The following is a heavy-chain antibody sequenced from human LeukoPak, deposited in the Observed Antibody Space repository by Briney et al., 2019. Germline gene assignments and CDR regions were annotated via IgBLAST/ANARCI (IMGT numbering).Heavy chain of an antibody. CDR3: ARDEDDRSYARVFDY. J-gene: IGHJ4*02. CDR1: GYTFTGNY. CDR2: INPSGGST. D-gene: IGHD3-16*01. Sequence: GASVKVSCKASGYTFTGNYMHWVRQAPGQGLEWMGIINPSGGSTSYAQKFQGRVTMTRDMSTSTVYMELSSLRSEDTAVYCCARDEDDRSYARVFDYWGQGTLVTVSS. V-gene: IGHV1-46*01.